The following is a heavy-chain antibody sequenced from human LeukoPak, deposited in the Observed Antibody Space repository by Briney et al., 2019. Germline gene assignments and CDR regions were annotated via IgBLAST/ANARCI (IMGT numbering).Heavy chain of an antibody. J-gene: IGHJ4*02. CDR2: IYTSGST. V-gene: IGHV4-4*07. Sequence: SETLSLTCTVSGGSISSYYWSWIRQPAGKGLEWIGRIYTSGSTNYNPSLKRRVTMSVDTSKNQFSLKLSSVTAADTAVYYCARVQNSLGGYSGYDAFDYWGQGTLVTVSS. CDR1: GGSISSYY. CDR3: ARVQNSLGGYSGYDAFDY. D-gene: IGHD5-12*01.